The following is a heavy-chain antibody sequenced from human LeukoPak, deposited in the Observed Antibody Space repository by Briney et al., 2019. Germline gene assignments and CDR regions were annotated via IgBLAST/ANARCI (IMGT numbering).Heavy chain of an antibody. CDR3: AKHMRATNTYSFFGLDV. Sequence: PGRSLRLSCAATGFTFKDCGMHWVRQPPGKGLEWVSSINWNGGDTDYADSVKGRFTISRDNAKNSLYLQLSSLRPEDTALYYCAKHMRATNTYSFFGLDVWGQGTTVTVSS. V-gene: IGHV3-9*01. J-gene: IGHJ6*02. CDR1: GFTFKDCG. D-gene: IGHD1-26*01. CDR2: INWNGGDT.